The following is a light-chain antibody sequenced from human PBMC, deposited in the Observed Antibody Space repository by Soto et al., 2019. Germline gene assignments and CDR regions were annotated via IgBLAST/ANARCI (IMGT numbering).Light chain of an antibody. CDR2: WAS. CDR1: QSILYNSNNKNY. V-gene: IGKV4-1*01. CDR3: QQYHDTPRT. Sequence: DIVMTQSPDSLAVSLGERATINCKSSQSILYNSNNKNYLAWYQQKAGQPPKLLIYWASTRESGVPDRFSGSGSGTDFTLTTSRLQAEDVAVYYCQQYHDTPRTFGQGTKVEIK. J-gene: IGKJ1*01.